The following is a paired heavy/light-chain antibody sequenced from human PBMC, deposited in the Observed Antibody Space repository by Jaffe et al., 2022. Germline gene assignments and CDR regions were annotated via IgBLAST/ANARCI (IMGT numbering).Light chain of an antibody. Sequence: SSELTQDPAVSVALGQTVRITCQGDSLRSYYASWYQQKPGQAPVLVIYGKNNRPSGIPDRFSGSSSGNTASLTITGAQAEDEADYYCNSRDSSGNHHYVFGTGTKVTVL. CDR3: NSRDSSGNHHYV. CDR2: GKN. J-gene: IGLJ1*01. CDR1: SLRSYY. V-gene: IGLV3-19*01.
Heavy chain of an antibody. CDR1: GGSISSYY. CDR2: IYYSGST. Sequence: QVQLQESGPGLVKPSETLSLTCTVSGGSISSYYWSWIRQPPGKGLEWIGYIYYSGSTNYNPSLKSRVTISVDTSKNQFSLKLSSVTAADTAVYYCARCTDLYSSSWYKRVYYFDYWGQGTLVTVSS. V-gene: IGHV4-59*01. J-gene: IGHJ4*02. CDR3: ARCTDLYSSSWYKRVYYFDY. D-gene: IGHD6-13*01.